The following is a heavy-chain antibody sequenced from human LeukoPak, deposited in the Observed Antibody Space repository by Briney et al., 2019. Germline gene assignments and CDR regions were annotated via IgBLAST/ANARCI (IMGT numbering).Heavy chain of an antibody. J-gene: IGHJ5*02. V-gene: IGHV1-2*02. Sequence: ASVKVSCKASGYTFTGYYMHWVRQAPGQGLEWMGWINPNSGGTNYAQKFQGRVTMTRDTSISTAYMELSRLRSDDTAVYYCAREMRRGYSYGVWGDLWFDPWGQGTLVTVSS. D-gene: IGHD5-18*01. CDR1: GYTFTGYY. CDR2: INPNSGGT. CDR3: AREMRRGYSYGVWGDLWFDP.